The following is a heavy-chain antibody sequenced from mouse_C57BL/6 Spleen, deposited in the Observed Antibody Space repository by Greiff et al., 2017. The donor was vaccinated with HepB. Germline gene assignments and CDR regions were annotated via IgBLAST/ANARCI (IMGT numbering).Heavy chain of an antibody. CDR2: IDPETGGT. CDR3: TRGTAQATYWFAY. J-gene: IGHJ3*01. V-gene: IGHV1-15*01. D-gene: IGHD3-2*02. CDR1: GYTFTDYE. Sequence: VHLVESGAELVRPGASVTLSCKASGYTFTDYEMHWVKQTPVHGLEWIGAIDPETGGTAYNQKFKGKAILTADKSSSTAYMELRSLTSEDSAVYYCTRGTAQATYWFAYWGQGTLVTVSA.